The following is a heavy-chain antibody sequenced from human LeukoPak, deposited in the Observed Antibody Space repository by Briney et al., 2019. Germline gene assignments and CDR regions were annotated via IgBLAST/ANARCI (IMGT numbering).Heavy chain of an antibody. Sequence: GSLRLSCAASGFTFSSYAMHWVRQAPGKGLEWVAIISYDGSLRYYADSVKGRFTISRDNSKNTLYLQMNSLRAEDTAVYYCAREMGMSLYPYFFDYWGQGTLVTVSS. CDR2: ISYDGSLR. V-gene: IGHV3-30*04. J-gene: IGHJ4*02. D-gene: IGHD2-2*02. CDR1: GFTFSSYA. CDR3: AREMGMSLYPYFFDY.